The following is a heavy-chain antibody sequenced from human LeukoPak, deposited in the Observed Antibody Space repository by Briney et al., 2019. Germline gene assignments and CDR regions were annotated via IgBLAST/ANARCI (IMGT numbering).Heavy chain of an antibody. V-gene: IGHV3-23*01. CDR3: AKDPSSSWYRYFDY. D-gene: IGHD6-13*01. CDR2: ISGSGGST. J-gene: IGHJ4*02. Sequence: AGGSLRLSCAASGFTFSSYSMNWVRQAPGKGLEWVSAISGSGGSTCYADSVKGRFTISRDNSKNTLYLQMNSLRAEDTAVYYCAKDPSSSWYRYFDYWGQGTLVTVSS. CDR1: GFTFSSYS.